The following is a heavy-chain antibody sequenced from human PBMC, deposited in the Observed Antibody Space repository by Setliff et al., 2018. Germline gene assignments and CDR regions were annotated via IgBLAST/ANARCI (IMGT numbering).Heavy chain of an antibody. CDR1: GASISSGTYY. Sequence: PSETLSLTCTVSGASISSGTYYWAWIRQPPGKGLEWIGRIHYRGTTYSNASLASRLTISVDTAKNQFSLKLTSVTAADTAVYYCARAISGWYSAFYYYMDVWGKGTTVTVSS. D-gene: IGHD6-19*01. J-gene: IGHJ6*03. CDR2: IHYRGTT. V-gene: IGHV4-39*01. CDR3: ARAISGWYSAFYYYMDV.